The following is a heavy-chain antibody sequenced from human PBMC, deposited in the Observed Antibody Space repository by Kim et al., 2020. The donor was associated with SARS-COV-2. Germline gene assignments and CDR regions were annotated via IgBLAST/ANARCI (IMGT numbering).Heavy chain of an antibody. CDR3: ARGIWGYNAFDI. Sequence: NYNPSLKSRVTISVDTSKNQFSLKLSSVTAADTAVYYCARGIWGYNAFDIWGQGTMVTVSS. D-gene: IGHD5-12*01. V-gene: IGHV4-59*09. J-gene: IGHJ3*02.